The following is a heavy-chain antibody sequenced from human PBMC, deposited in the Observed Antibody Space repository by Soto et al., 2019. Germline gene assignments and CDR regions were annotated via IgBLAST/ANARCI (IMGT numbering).Heavy chain of an antibody. CDR3: ARHNYGSGSTYFDY. V-gene: IGHV4-61*08. J-gene: IGHJ4*02. D-gene: IGHD3-10*01. CDR1: CGSISSGGYY. Sequence: SETLSLTWTVSCGSISSGGYYCSLIRQHPGKGLEWIGNIHYNGNTNYNPSLKSRVTISLDTSKNQFSLKLSSVTAADTAVYYCARHNYGSGSTYFDYWGQGTLVTVSS. CDR2: IHYNGNT.